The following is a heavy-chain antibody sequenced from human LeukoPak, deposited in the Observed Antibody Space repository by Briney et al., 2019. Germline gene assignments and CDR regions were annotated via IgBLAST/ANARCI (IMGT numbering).Heavy chain of an antibody. CDR3: AREGSSSWRTQGNAFDI. Sequence: ASVKVSCKASGYIFTSYYMHWVRQAPGQGLEWMGIISPSGGSTSYAQKFRGRATMTRDMSTSTVYMELSSLRSEDTAVYHCAREGSSSWRTQGNAFDIWGQGTMVTVSS. CDR1: GYIFTSYY. CDR2: ISPSGGST. D-gene: IGHD6-13*01. J-gene: IGHJ3*02. V-gene: IGHV1-46*01.